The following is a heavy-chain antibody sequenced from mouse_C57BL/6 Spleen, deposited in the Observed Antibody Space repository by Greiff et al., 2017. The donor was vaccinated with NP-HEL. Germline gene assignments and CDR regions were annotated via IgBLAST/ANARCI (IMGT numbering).Heavy chain of an antibody. J-gene: IGHJ2*01. D-gene: IGHD1-1*01. CDR3: AREGSTTVVGYFDY. CDR2: INPSNGGP. Sequence: QVQLQQPGTELVKPGASVKLSCKASGYTFTSYCMHWVQQRPGQGLEWIGNINPSNGGPNYNEQFKRQATLTVDTSSSTAYMQLSSLTSEDSAVYYWAREGSTTVVGYFDYWGQGTTLTVSS. CDR1: GYTFTSYC. V-gene: IGHV1-53*01.